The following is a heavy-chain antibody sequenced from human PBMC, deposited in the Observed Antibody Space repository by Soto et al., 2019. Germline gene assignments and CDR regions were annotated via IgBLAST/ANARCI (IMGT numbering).Heavy chain of an antibody. CDR2: IYYSGST. J-gene: IGHJ4*02. D-gene: IGHD2-21*02. CDR1: GGSISSSSYY. V-gene: IGHV4-39*01. CDR3: ARHGPCGGGDCYSHDFDH. Sequence: SETLSLTCTVSGGSISSSSYYWGWIRQPPGKGLEWIGSIYYSGSTYYNPSLKSRVTISVDTSKNQFSLKLSSVTAADTAVYYCARHGPCGGGDCYSHDFDHWGQGTLVTVSS.